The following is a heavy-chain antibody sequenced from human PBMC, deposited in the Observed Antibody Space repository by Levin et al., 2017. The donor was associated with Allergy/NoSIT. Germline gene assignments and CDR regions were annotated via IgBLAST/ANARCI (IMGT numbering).Heavy chain of an antibody. CDR1: GYTFTGYY. CDR3: ARKLEGYYYGMDV. CDR2: INPNSGGT. V-gene: IGHV1-2*02. Sequence: ASVKVSCKASGYTFTGYYMHWVRQAPGQGLEWMGWINPNSGGTNYAQKFQGRVTMTRDTSISTAYMELSRLRSDDTAVYYCARKLEGYYYGMDVWGQGTTVTVSS. D-gene: IGHD1-1*01. J-gene: IGHJ6*02.